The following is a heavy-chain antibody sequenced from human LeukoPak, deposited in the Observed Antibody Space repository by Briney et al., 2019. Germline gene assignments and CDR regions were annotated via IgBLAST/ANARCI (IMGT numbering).Heavy chain of an antibody. CDR3: ARVSYYDSSGYYSAEYFQH. CDR2: INPNSGGT. CDR1: GYTFTSYY. D-gene: IGHD3-22*01. Sequence: VSVKVSCKASGYTFTSYYMHWVRQAPGQGLEWMGRINPNSGGTNYAQKFQGRVTMTRDTSISTAYMELSRLRSDDTAVYYCARVSYYDSSGYYSAEYFQHWGQGTLVTVSS. J-gene: IGHJ1*01. V-gene: IGHV1-2*06.